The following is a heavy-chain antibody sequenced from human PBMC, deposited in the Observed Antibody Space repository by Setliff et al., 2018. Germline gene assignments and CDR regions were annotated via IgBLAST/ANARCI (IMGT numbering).Heavy chain of an antibody. Sequence: AASVKVSCKASGYTFINSVISWVRQAPGQGLEWMGWIGAYTGNTNYAQKLQGRVTMTTDSSTSTAYMELRSLRSDDTAVYYCSRLVRYCTTTTCQMVSGAEVWGQGTLVT. CDR3: SRLVRYCTTTTCQMVSGAEV. V-gene: IGHV1-18*01. D-gene: IGHD2-8*01. CDR2: IGAYTGNT. CDR1: GYTFINSV. J-gene: IGHJ4*02.